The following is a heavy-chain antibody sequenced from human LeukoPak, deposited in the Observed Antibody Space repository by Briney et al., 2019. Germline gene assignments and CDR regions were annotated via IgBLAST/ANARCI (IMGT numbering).Heavy chain of an antibody. CDR1: GGSISSYY. Sequence: SETLSLACTVSGGSISSYYWSWIRQPPGKGLEWIGYNYYSGSTTYNPSLKSRVTISVDTSKNQFSLKLNSVTAADTAMYYCARGFAYGDTGSFDYWGQGTLVTVSS. D-gene: IGHD4-17*01. J-gene: IGHJ4*02. CDR3: ARGFAYGDTGSFDY. V-gene: IGHV4-59*01. CDR2: NYYSGST.